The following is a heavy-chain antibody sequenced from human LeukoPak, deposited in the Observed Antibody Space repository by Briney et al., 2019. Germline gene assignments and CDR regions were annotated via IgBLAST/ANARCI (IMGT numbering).Heavy chain of an antibody. CDR1: GFTFDDYA. V-gene: IGHV3-9*03. J-gene: IGHJ4*02. Sequence: PGGSLRLSCAASGFTFDDYAMHWVRQAPGKGLEWVSGISWNSGSIGYADSVKGRFTISRDNAKNSLYLQMNSLRAEDMALYYCAKDYYDILTGGIDYWGQGTLVTVSS. CDR2: ISWNSGSI. CDR3: AKDYYDILTGGIDY. D-gene: IGHD3-9*01.